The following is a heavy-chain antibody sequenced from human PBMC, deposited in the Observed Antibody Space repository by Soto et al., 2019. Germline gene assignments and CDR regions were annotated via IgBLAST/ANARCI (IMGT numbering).Heavy chain of an antibody. CDR2: IKSKTDGGTG. CDR1: GFTFTTAW. V-gene: IGHV3-15*07. Sequence: PGGSLRPSCAASGFTFTTAWINWVRQAPGKCLEWVGRIKSKTDGGTGDFAAPVRGRFAISRDDSKSMVYAQMNRLKTEDTAVYYCNTDSYFTLNLGRFDYWGLGTLVTVSS. CDR3: NTDSYFTLNLGRFDY. J-gene: IGHJ4*01. D-gene: IGHD3-22*01.